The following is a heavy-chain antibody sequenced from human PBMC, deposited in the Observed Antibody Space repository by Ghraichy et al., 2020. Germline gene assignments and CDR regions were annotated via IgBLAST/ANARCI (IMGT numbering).Heavy chain of an antibody. D-gene: IGHD3-16*01. Sequence: GESLNISCVASGVTFSAYAISWVRQAPGKGLEWVSHISGSGDSMLHADSVKGRFTISRDNSKNTLYLQMSSLRAEDTAVYFCAGGAGDYFDYWGLGTLLTVSS. CDR1: GVTFSAYA. CDR3: AGGAGDYFDY. J-gene: IGHJ4*02. V-gene: IGHV3-23*01. CDR2: ISGSGDSM.